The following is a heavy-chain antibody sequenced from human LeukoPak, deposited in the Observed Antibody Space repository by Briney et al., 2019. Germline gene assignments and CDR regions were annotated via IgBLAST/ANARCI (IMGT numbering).Heavy chain of an antibody. CDR3: ARRRAGRDWFDP. V-gene: IGHV4-39*01. CDR2: IYYSGNT. CDR1: GGSISSSNYY. Sequence: SSETLSLTCAVSGGSISSSNYYWGWIRQPPGQGLEWIGSIYYSGNTYYNPSLKGRVTISVDTSKNQFSLKLSSVTATDTAVYYCARRRAGRDWFDPWGQGTLVTVSS. J-gene: IGHJ5*02. D-gene: IGHD6-19*01.